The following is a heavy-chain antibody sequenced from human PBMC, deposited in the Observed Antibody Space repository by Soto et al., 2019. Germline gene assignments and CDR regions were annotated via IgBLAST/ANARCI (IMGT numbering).Heavy chain of an antibody. V-gene: IGHV1-46*01. Sequence: GASVKVSCKASGYTFTSYYMHWVRQAPGQGLEWMGIINPSGGSTSYAQKFQGRVTMTRDTSTSTVYMELSSLRSEDTAVYYCRGAARDMWGGGWYSPFDDSGQGTLVTVSS. CDR3: RGAARDMWGGGWYSPFDD. D-gene: IGHD6-19*01. CDR1: GYTFTSYY. CDR2: INPSGGST. J-gene: IGHJ4*02.